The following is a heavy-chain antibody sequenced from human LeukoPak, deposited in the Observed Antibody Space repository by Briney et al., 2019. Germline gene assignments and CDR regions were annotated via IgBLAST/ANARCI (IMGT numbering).Heavy chain of an antibody. CDR1: GFTYSSYW. D-gene: IGHD3-3*01. CDR2: INQGGSEK. V-gene: IGHV3-7*01. Sequence: GGSLRLSCAASGFTYSSYWMSWVREAAGRGVEGVANINQGGSEKYYVDSVKGRFTISRDNAKNSLHLQMNSLRAEDTAVYYCARKAYDFWSGYDYGMDVWGQGTTVTVSS. J-gene: IGHJ6*02. CDR3: ARKAYDFWSGYDYGMDV.